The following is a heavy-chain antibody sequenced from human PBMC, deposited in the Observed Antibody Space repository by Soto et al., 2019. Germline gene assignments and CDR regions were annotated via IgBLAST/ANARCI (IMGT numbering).Heavy chain of an antibody. CDR3: ASRHSSPYFDY. CDR1: GGSISSGDYY. V-gene: IGHV4-30-4*01. CDR2: IYYSGST. J-gene: IGHJ4*02. Sequence: SETLSLTCTVSGGSISSGDYYWSWILQPPGKGLEWIGSIYYSGSTYYNPSLKSRVTISVDTSKNQFSLKLNSVTAADTAVYYCASRHSSPYFDYWGQGTLVTVS. D-gene: IGHD6-13*01.